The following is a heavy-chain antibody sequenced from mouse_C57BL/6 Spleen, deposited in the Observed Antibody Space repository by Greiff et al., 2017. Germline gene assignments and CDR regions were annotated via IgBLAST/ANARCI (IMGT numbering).Heavy chain of an antibody. J-gene: IGHJ2*01. CDR1: GFTFSSYG. V-gene: IGHV5-6*01. D-gene: IGHD6-2*01. CDR3: ARESLGPDY. CDR2: ISSGGSYT. Sequence: EVTVVESGGDLVKPGGSLKLSCAASGFTFSSYGMSWVRQTPDKRLEWVATISSGGSYTYYPDSVKGRFTISRDNAKNTLYLQMSSLKSEDTAMYYCARESLGPDYWGQGTTLTVSS.